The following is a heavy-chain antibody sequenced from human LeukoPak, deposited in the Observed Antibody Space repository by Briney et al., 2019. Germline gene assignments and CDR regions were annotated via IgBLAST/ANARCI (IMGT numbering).Heavy chain of an antibody. CDR3: ARAHHRRVYDYVWGTYPY. J-gene: IGHJ4*02. CDR2: ISSSGSII. D-gene: IGHD3-16*02. V-gene: IGHV3-48*01. Sequence: QPGGTLRLSCAASGFTFSSHGMNWVRQAPGKGLEWVSYISSSGSIIYYADSVKGRFTISGDNAKSSLYLQMNSLRAEDTAVYYCARAHHRRVYDYVWGTYPYWGQGTLVTVSS. CDR1: GFTFSSHG.